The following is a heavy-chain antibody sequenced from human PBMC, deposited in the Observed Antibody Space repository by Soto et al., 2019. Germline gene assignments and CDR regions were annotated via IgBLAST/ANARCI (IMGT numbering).Heavy chain of an antibody. Sequence: QVQLVQSGAEVKKPGASVKVSCKASGYTFTSYGISWVRQAPGQGLEWMGWISAYNGKTNYAQKLQGRVTMTTDTSTSTGDMELGSRIYDATGVYYCERGSAANYDFWCGYYHCFDPWGQGTLVTFSS. CDR2: ISAYNGKT. D-gene: IGHD3-3*01. CDR1: GYTFTSYG. V-gene: IGHV1-18*01. CDR3: ERGSAANYDFWCGYYHCFDP. J-gene: IGHJ5*02.